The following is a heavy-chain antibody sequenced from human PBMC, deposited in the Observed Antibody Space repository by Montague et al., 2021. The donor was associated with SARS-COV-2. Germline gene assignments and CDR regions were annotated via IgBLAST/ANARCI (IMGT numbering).Heavy chain of an antibody. D-gene: IGHD4-23*01. CDR2: IYHSGDT. J-gene: IGHJ4*02. Sequence: SETLSLTCDVSGDSIISTNWWSWVRQPPGKGLEWIGEIYHSGDTNYNPSFKRRATISVDQSKNQYSLELYFVTAAATARYYVLRAGGFANRPPVWGQGVLVIVSS. CDR1: GDSIISTNW. V-gene: IGHV4-4*02. CDR3: LRAGGFANRPPV.